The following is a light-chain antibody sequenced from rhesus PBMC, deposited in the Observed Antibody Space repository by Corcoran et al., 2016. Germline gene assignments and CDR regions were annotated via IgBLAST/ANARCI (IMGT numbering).Light chain of an antibody. CDR1: QDISSY. V-gene: IGKV1-25*01. CDR3: QHYNSLPFS. CDR2: YAT. J-gene: IGKJ2*01. Sequence: DIQMTQSPSSVSASVGDRVTITCRASQDISSYLAWYQQKPGEAPKLLIRYATTLQSGGPSRFSGSESGTEFTLTISSLQPEDFATYYCQHYNSLPFSFGQGTKVELK.